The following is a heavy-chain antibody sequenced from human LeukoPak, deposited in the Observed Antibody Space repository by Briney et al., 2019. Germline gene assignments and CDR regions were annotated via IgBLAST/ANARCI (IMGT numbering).Heavy chain of an antibody. CDR2: ISGSGGST. D-gene: IGHD3-22*01. V-gene: IGHV3-23*01. Sequence: GGSLRLSCAASGFAFSSYAMSWVRQAPGKGLEWVSAISGSGGSTYYADSVKGRFTISRDNSKNTLYLQMNSLRAEDTAVYYCAKSAYDSSGYYFLADAFDIWGQGTMVTVSS. J-gene: IGHJ3*02. CDR1: GFAFSSYA. CDR3: AKSAYDSSGYYFLADAFDI.